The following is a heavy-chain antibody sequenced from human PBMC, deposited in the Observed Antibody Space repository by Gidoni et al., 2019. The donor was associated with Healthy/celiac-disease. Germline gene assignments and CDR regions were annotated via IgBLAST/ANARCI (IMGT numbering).Heavy chain of an antibody. V-gene: IGHV3-33*01. CDR1: GFTFSSYG. J-gene: IGHJ4*02. CDR2: IWYDGSNK. Sequence: QVQLVESGGGVVQPGRSLRLSCAASGFTFSSYGMHWVRQAPGKGLEWVAVIWYDGSNKYYADSVKGRFTISRDNSKNTLYLQMNSLRAEDTAVYYCARDRAPFGGVIVPSFDYWGQGTLVTVSS. D-gene: IGHD3-16*02. CDR3: ARDRAPFGGVIVPSFDY.